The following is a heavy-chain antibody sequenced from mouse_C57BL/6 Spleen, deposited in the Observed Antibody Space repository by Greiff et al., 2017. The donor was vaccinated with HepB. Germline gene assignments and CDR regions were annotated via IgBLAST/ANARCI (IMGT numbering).Heavy chain of an antibody. CDR3: ARRPLGLAMDD. CDR1: GYAFSSYW. D-gene: IGHD4-1*01. Sequence: QVQLKESGAELVKPGASVKISCKASGYAFSSYWMNWVKQRPGKGLEWIGQIYPGDGDTNYNGKFKGKATLTADKSSSTAYMQLSSLTSEDSAVYCCARRPLGLAMDDWGQGTSVTVSS. CDR2: IYPGDGDT. J-gene: IGHJ4*01. V-gene: IGHV1-80*01.